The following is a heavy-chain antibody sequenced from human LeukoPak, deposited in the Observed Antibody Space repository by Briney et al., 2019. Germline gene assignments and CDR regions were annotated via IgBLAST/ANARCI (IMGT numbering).Heavy chain of an antibody. J-gene: IGHJ3*01. CDR1: GFTFSSAA. V-gene: IGHV3-23*01. CDR2: IGSSGGST. Sequence: GGSLRLSCAASGFTFSSAAMTWVRRAPGKGLEWVSLIGSSGGSTYYADSVKGRFTISRDNSKNTLSLQMNSLRVEDTAIYYCAKDIQLSTWGLGTMVTVSS. CDR3: AKDIQLST. D-gene: IGHD5-24*01.